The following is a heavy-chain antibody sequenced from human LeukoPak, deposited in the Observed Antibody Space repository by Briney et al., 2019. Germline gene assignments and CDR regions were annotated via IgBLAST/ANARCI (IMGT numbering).Heavy chain of an antibody. CDR2: INGSGGST. CDR1: GFTFSSYS. V-gene: IGHV3-23*01. Sequence: GGSLRLSCAASGFTFSSYSMNWVRQAPGKGLEWVSGINGSGGSTYYADSVKGRFTISRDNSKNTLYLQMNSLRAEDTAVYYCTKVLYSGSYFFDYWGQGTLVTVSS. J-gene: IGHJ4*02. CDR3: TKVLYSGSYFFDY. D-gene: IGHD1-26*01.